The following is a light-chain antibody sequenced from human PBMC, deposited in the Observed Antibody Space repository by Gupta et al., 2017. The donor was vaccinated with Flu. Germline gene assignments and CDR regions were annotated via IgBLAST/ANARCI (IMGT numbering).Light chain of an antibody. CDR3: QHDSYSPYT. CDR2: KAS. Sequence: PSTLSASVGDRGTITCRARQSISRWLAWYQQKPGKAPNLLIYKASTLESRVPSRFSGNESGTEFTLTISSLQPDDFATYYCQHDSYSPYTFGQGTKMDI. V-gene: IGKV1-5*03. J-gene: IGKJ2*01. CDR1: QSISRW.